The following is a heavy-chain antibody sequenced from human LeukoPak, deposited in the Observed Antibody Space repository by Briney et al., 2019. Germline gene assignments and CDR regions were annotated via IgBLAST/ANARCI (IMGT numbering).Heavy chain of an antibody. CDR1: GFTFSDYA. J-gene: IGHJ4*02. D-gene: IGHD3-16*01. CDR2: ISGSGGTT. CDR3: AKESPGDLDY. V-gene: IGHV3-23*01. Sequence: GGSLRLSCAASGFTFSDYAMSWVRQAPGTGLEWVSTISGSGGTTNYADSVKGRFTISRDNSKNTLYLQMNSLRAEDTAVYYCAKESPGDLDYWGQGTLVTVSS.